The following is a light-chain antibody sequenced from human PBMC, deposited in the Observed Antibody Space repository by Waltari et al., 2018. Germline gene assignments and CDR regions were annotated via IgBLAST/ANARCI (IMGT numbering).Light chain of an antibody. CDR2: DVI. CDR1: SGDVGGYTY. Sequence: QSVLTQPASVSGSTGQSITLSRTRTSGDVGGYTYVSLYQHHPSKAPHLIIYDVINRPSGVSNRFSATKSGNTASLTISRLQAEDEADYCCCSYTSSNTDVFGTGTKVTVL. V-gene: IGLV2-14*03. J-gene: IGLJ1*01. CDR3: CSYTSSNTDV.